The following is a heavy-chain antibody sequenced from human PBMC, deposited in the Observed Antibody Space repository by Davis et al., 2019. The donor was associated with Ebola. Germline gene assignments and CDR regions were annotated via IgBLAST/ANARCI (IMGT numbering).Heavy chain of an antibody. J-gene: IGHJ3*02. CDR1: GSTFSSYL. D-gene: IGHD3-3*01. CDR2: IISDGCST. CDR3: ARDYYDFWSGYIDAFDI. V-gene: IGHV3-74*01. Sequence: HTGGSLSLSCAVSGSTFSSYLIPLVRHAPGKGLVWVSRIISDGCSTSYVDSVTGRFTISSDNAKNTLYLQMNSLRAEDTAVYYCARDYYDFWSGYIDAFDIWGQGTMVTVSS.